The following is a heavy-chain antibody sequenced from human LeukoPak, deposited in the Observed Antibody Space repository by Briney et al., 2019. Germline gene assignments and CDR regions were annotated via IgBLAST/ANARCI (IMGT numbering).Heavy chain of an antibody. Sequence: PGGSLRLSCAASGFTFSSYAMSWVRQAPGKGLEWVSAISGSGGSTYYADSVKGRFTISRTNSKNPLYLQMNSLRAEDTAVYYCAKRPLIVVVPAASLPVDYWGQGTLVTGSS. V-gene: IGHV3-23*01. CDR1: GFTFSSYA. D-gene: IGHD2-2*01. J-gene: IGHJ4*02. CDR2: ISGSGGST. CDR3: AKRPLIVVVPAASLPVDY.